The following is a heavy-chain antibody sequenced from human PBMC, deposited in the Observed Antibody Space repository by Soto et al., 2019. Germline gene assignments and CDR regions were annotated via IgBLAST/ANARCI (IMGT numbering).Heavy chain of an antibody. CDR2: ISPYTGNT. Sequence: QVQLVQSGDEVKKPGASVKVSCKASGYIFVNYGIAWVRQAPRQGLEWMGWISPYTGNTHSASKVQGRLTMTTDTSSSTAYMDLGSLTADDTAVYYCVMVDNYVTPTPQDVWGQGTTVTVSS. CDR3: VMVDNYVTPTPQDV. D-gene: IGHD3-16*01. CDR1: GYIFVNYG. V-gene: IGHV1-18*01. J-gene: IGHJ6*02.